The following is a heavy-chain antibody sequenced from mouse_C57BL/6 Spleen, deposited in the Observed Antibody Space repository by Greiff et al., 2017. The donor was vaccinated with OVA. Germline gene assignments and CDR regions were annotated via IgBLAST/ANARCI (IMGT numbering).Heavy chain of an antibody. CDR2: ISYDGSN. V-gene: IGHV3-6*01. CDR1: GYSITSGYY. Sequence: EVKLQESGPGLVKPSQSLSLTCSVTGYSITSGYYWNWIRQFPGNKLEWMGYISYDGSNNYNPSLKNRISITRDTSKNQFCLKLISVTTEDTATYYCARGLDGYYSFAYWGQGTLVTVSA. CDR3: ARGLDGYYSFAY. D-gene: IGHD2-3*01. J-gene: IGHJ3*01.